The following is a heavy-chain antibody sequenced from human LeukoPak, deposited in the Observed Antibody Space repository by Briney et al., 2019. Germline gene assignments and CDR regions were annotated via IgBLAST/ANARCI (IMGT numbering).Heavy chain of an antibody. V-gene: IGHV3-7*03. J-gene: IGHJ5*02. CDR2: IKQDGSEK. Sequence: GGSLRLSCAASGFTFSSYWMSWVRQAPGKGLEWVANIKQDGSEKYYVDSVKGRFTISRDNAKNSLYLQMNSLRAEDTAVYYCARDPRRASGRPTNWFDPWGQGTLVTVSS. CDR1: GFTFSSYW. CDR3: ARDPRRASGRPTNWFDP. D-gene: IGHD3-10*01.